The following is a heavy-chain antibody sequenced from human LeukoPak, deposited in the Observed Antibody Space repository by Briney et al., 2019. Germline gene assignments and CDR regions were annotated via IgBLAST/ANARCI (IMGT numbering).Heavy chain of an antibody. Sequence: GGSLRLACAASGLTLNNYAMHWGRQAPGKGGEGGVYISLDGNGKYYADCVKGRFNISRDNSQGTLFLQLDSLRSADTAVYYCASGAPYGNHYYYYYMYVWGKGTTVTVSS. J-gene: IGHJ6*03. D-gene: IGHD4-17*01. CDR2: ISLDGNGK. V-gene: IGHV3-30*04. CDR1: GLTLNNYA. CDR3: ASGAPYGNHYYYYYMYV.